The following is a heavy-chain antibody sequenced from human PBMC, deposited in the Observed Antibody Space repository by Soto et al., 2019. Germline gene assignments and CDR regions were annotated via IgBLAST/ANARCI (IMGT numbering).Heavy chain of an antibody. CDR1: GGSISSGGYS. V-gene: IGHV4-30-2*01. CDR3: ARSYSSSWYYYGMDV. CDR2: IYHSGST. Sequence: PSETLSLTCAVSGGSISSGGYSWSWIRQPPGKGLEWIGEIYHSGSTNYNPSLKSQVTISVDKSKNQFSLKLSSVTAADTAVYYCARSYSSSWYYYGMDVWGQGTTVTVSS. J-gene: IGHJ6*02. D-gene: IGHD6-13*01.